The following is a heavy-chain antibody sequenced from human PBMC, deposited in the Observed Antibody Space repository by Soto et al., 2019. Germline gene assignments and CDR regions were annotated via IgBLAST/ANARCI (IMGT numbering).Heavy chain of an antibody. J-gene: IGHJ4*02. CDR3: AREGSGYNF. CDR1: GGSFSNFG. D-gene: IGHD5-12*01. CDR2: IVPVFGRP. Sequence: SVKVSCKASGGSFSNFGISWVRQAPGQGLEWMRGIVPVFGRPNYAQRFRGRLTITADESTSTGYMELIRLRSDATAVYYCAREGSGYNFWGQGTQVTVSS. V-gene: IGHV1-69*13.